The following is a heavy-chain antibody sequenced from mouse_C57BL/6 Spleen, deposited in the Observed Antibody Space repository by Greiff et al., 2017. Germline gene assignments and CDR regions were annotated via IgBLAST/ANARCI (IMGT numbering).Heavy chain of an antibody. V-gene: IGHV1-15*01. J-gene: IGHJ1*03. D-gene: IGHD1-1*01. CDR1: GYTFTDYE. CDR3: TRGGRRLDWYFDV. Sequence: VQGVESGAELVRPGASVTLSCKASGYTFTDYEMHWVKQTPVHGLEWIGAIDPETGGTAYNQKFKGKAILTADKSSSTAYMELRSLTSEDSAVYYCTRGGRRLDWYFDVWGTGTTVTVSS. CDR2: IDPETGGT.